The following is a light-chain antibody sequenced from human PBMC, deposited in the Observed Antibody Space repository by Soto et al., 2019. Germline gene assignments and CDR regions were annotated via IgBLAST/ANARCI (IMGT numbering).Light chain of an antibody. J-gene: IGKJ5*01. CDR1: QNIDHY. CDR3: QQYYSYPIT. V-gene: IGKV1-5*01. CDR2: DAS. Sequence: DIQMTQSPSTLSASVGSRVTITCRASQNIDHYLAWYQQKPGQAPKLLIFDASRFEGGVPSTFSSSGSGTEFTLTISSLQPEDFATYYCQQYYSYPITFGQGTRLEI.